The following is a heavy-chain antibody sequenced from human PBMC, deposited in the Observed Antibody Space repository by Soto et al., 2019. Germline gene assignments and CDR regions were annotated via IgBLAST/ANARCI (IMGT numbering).Heavy chain of an antibody. CDR1: GFTFSNAW. J-gene: IGHJ4*02. D-gene: IGHD6-13*01. Sequence: GGSLRLSCAASGFTFSNAWMSWVRQAPGKGLEWVGRIKSKTDGGTTDYAAPVKGRFTISRDDSKNTLYLQMNSLKTEDTAVYYCTTDSRLGSSWPDFDYWGQGTLVTVSS. V-gene: IGHV3-15*01. CDR3: TTDSRLGSSWPDFDY. CDR2: IKSKTDGGTT.